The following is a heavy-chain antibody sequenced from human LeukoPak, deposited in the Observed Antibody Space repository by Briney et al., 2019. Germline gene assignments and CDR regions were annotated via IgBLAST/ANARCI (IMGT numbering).Heavy chain of an antibody. D-gene: IGHD5-12*01. J-gene: IGHJ6*03. CDR2: INHSGST. CDR3: ARGRVREWLRSYYMDV. CDR1: GGSFSGYY. Sequence: PSETLSLTCAVYGGSFSGYYWSWIRQPPGKGLEWIGEINHSGSTNYNPSLKSRVTISVDTSKNQFSLKLSSVTAADTAVYYCARGRVREWLRSYYMDVWGKGTTVTVSS. V-gene: IGHV4-34*01.